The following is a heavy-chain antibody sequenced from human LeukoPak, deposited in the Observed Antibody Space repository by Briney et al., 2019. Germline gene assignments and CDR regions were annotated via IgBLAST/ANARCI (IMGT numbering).Heavy chain of an antibody. J-gene: IGHJ4*02. CDR3: AGERVGVLLDY. CDR2: IYYSGST. Sequence: SETLSLTCTVSGGSISSYYWSWIRQPPGKGLEWIGYIYYSGSTNYNPSLKSRVTISVDTSKNQFSLKLSSVTAADTAVYYCAGERVGVLLDYWGQGTLVTVSS. CDR1: GGSISSYY. D-gene: IGHD1-26*01. V-gene: IGHV4-59*12.